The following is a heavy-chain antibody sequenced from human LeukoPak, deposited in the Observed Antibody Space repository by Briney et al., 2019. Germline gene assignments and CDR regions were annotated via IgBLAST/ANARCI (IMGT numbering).Heavy chain of an antibody. CDR1: GFTFSSYA. V-gene: IGHV3-30-3*01. CDR3: ARGVKLQLVLLYYFDY. Sequence: GGSLRLSCAAPGFTFSSYAMHWVRQAPGKGLEWVAVISYDGSNKYYADSVKGRFTISRDNSKNTLYLQMNSLRAEDTAVYYCARGVKLQLVLLYYFDYWGQGTLVTVSS. D-gene: IGHD6-13*01. CDR2: ISYDGSNK. J-gene: IGHJ4*02.